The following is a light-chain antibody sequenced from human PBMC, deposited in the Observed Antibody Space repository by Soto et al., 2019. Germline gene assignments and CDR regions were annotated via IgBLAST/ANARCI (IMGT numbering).Light chain of an antibody. CDR1: KIGSKS. J-gene: IGLJ3*02. CDR2: DDS. CDR3: QVWDSSSDHVV. Sequence: SYELTQPPSVSVAPGQTARISCGGDKIGSKSVHWYQQKAGQTPVLVVYDDSDRPSGIPERFSGSNSGNMASLIISRVEGGDEADYYCQVWDSSSDHVVFGGGTKLTVL. V-gene: IGLV3-21*02.